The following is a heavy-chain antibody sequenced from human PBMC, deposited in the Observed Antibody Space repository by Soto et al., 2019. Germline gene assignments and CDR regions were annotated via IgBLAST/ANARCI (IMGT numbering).Heavy chain of an antibody. CDR1: GFTFSSYG. CDR3: ARAPYYYDSSGPLGY. D-gene: IGHD3-22*01. V-gene: IGHV3-33*01. J-gene: IGHJ4*02. Sequence: PGGSLRLSCAASGFTFSSYGMHWVRQAPGKGLEWVAVIWYDGSNKYYADSVKGRFTISRDNSKNTLYLQMNSLRAEDTAVYYCARAPYYYDSSGPLGYWGQGTLVTVSS. CDR2: IWYDGSNK.